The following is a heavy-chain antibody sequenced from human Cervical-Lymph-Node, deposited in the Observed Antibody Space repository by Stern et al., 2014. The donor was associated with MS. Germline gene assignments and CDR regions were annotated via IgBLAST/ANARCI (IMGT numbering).Heavy chain of an antibody. Sequence: AQLVESGAEVKKPGASVKVSCKASGYTFTDYYVHCVRQAPGQGLEWTGLVSPDSGSTKYAKKYQDSVTMTRDTSISTAYMELTRLRSDDTAVYYCARAYGSGTFLGMDVWGQGTTVIVSS. CDR2: VSPDSGST. CDR1: GYTFTDYY. D-gene: IGHD3-10*01. CDR3: ARAYGSGTFLGMDV. V-gene: IGHV1-2*04. J-gene: IGHJ6*02.